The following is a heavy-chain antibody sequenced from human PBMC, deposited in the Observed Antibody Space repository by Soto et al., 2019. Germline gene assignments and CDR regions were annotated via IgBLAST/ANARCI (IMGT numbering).Heavy chain of an antibody. CDR1: GFSLSTSGVG. J-gene: IGHJ3*02. CDR2: IYWDDDK. Sequence: QITLKESGPTLVKPTQTLTLTCTFSGFSLSTSGVGVGWIRQPPGKALEWLALIYWDDDKRYSPSLKSRLTITKDTSKNQVVLTMTNMDPVDTATYYCAHSQGTVTKSLDAFDIWGQGTMVTVSS. D-gene: IGHD4-17*01. CDR3: AHSQGTVTKSLDAFDI. V-gene: IGHV2-5*02.